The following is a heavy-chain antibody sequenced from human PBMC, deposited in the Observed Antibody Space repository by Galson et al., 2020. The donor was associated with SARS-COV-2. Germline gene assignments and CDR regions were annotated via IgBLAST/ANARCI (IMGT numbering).Heavy chain of an antibody. CDR1: GGSFSDYY. Sequence: SQASETLSLTCAVYGGSFSDYYWSWIRQPPGRGLEWIGEVNHRGSTSYNPSLQSRVPISVDASKKQFSLNLSSVTAADSGLYYCARGTRDITMIVVVMTAVSCHFDHWGQGTLVTVSS. CDR2: VNHRGST. V-gene: IGHV4-34*01. J-gene: IGHJ4*02. D-gene: IGHD3-22*01. CDR3: ARGTRDITMIVVVMTAVSCHFDH.